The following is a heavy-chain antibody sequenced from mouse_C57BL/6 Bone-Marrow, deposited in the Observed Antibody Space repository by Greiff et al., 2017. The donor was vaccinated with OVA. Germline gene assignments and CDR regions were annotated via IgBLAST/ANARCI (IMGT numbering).Heavy chain of an antibody. CDR3: ARGRGPSNYLGYYAMDY. J-gene: IGHJ4*01. D-gene: IGHD2-5*01. CDR2: IDPSDSYT. CDR1: GYTFTSYW. V-gene: IGHV1-69*01. Sequence: QVQLQQPGAELVMPGASVKLSCKASGYTFTSYWMHWVKQRPGQGLEWIGEIDPSDSYTHYNQKFKGKSTLTVDKSSSTAYMQLSSLTSEDSAVYYCARGRGPSNYLGYYAMDYWGQGTSVTVSS.